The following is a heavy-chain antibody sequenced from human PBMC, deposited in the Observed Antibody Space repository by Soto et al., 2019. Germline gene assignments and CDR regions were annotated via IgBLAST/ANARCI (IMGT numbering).Heavy chain of an antibody. J-gene: IGHJ6*02. CDR3: SRGLLGYCSSTSCPEVYYYGMDV. V-gene: IGHV3-21*06. Sequence: GGSLRLSCVASGFIFRDYTINWVRQTPGKGLEWVSSISSGSTYMYYADSVKGRFTMSRENAKNSLYLQLSSLRSEDTAVYYCSRGLLGYCSSTSCPEVYYYGMDVWGQGTTVTSP. CDR2: ISSGSTYM. CDR1: GFIFRDYT. D-gene: IGHD2-2*01.